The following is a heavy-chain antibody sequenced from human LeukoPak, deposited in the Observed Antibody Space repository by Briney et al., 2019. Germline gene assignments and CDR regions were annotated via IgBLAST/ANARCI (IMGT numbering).Heavy chain of an antibody. Sequence: SETLSLTCTVSGGSISSSSYYWGWIRQPPGKGLEWIGSIYYGGSTYYNPSLKSRVTISVDTSKNQFSLKLSSVTAADTAVYYCAGYFDWGDYWGQGTLVTVSS. D-gene: IGHD3-9*01. CDR1: GGSISSSSYY. CDR3: AGYFDWGDY. J-gene: IGHJ4*02. CDR2: IYYGGST. V-gene: IGHV4-39*01.